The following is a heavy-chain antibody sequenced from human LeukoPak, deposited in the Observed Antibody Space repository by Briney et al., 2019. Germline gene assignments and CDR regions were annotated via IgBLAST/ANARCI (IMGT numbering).Heavy chain of an antibody. CDR2: INAGNGNT. Sequence: ASVKVSCKASGYTFTSYAMHWVRQAPGQRLEWMGWINAGNGNTKYSQEFQGRVTITRDTSASTAYMELRSLRSEDMAVYYCARQGRDYYGSGSYYHYYYYYMDVWGKGTTVTVSS. CDR1: GYTFTSYA. V-gene: IGHV1-3*03. D-gene: IGHD3-10*01. J-gene: IGHJ6*03. CDR3: ARQGRDYYGSGSYYHYYYYYMDV.